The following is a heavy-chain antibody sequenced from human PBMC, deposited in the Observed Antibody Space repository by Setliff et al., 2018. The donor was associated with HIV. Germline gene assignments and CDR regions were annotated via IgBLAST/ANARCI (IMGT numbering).Heavy chain of an antibody. D-gene: IGHD6-19*01. CDR1: GFTFSDYY. CDR3: AIGYRSGWRFFDF. Sequence: PGGSLRLSCAASGFTFSDYYMSWIRQAPGKGLEWVSYISSSGSTIYYADSVKGRFAISRDSVKNSLFLYMDNLRVEDTAVYYCAIGYRSGWRFFDFWGQGTQVTVSS. V-gene: IGHV3-11*04. J-gene: IGHJ4*02. CDR2: ISSSGSTI.